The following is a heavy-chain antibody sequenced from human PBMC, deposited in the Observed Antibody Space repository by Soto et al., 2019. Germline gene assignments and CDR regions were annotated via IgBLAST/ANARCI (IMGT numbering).Heavy chain of an antibody. V-gene: IGHV4-34*01. Sequence: SETLSLTCAVYGGSFSGYYWSWIRQPPGKGLEWIGEINHSGSTNYNPSLKSRVTISVDTSKNQFSLKLSSVTAADTAVYYCARRFFDYYDSSGYYYGAYWFDPWGQGTLVTVSS. CDR3: ARRFFDYYDSSGYYYGAYWFDP. CDR2: INHSGST. D-gene: IGHD3-22*01. CDR1: GGSFSGYY. J-gene: IGHJ5*02.